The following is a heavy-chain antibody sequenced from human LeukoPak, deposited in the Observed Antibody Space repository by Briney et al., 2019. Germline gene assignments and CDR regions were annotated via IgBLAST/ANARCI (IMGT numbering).Heavy chain of an antibody. CDR2: ISYDGSNK. CDR1: GFTFSSYA. V-gene: IGHV3-30*04. Sequence: GGSLRLSCAASGFTFSSYAMHWVRQAPGKGLGWVAVISYDGSNKYYADSVKGRFTIFRDNSKNTLYLQMNSLRAEDTAVYYCAKQGPARIPIVVVTAMAHWGQGTLVTVSS. CDR3: AKQGPARIPIVVVTAMAH. J-gene: IGHJ4*02. D-gene: IGHD2-21*02.